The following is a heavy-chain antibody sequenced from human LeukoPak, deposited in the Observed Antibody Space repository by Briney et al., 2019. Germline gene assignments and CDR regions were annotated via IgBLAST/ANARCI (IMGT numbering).Heavy chain of an antibody. CDR3: ARDLVTVTKGFDI. D-gene: IGHD4-17*01. J-gene: IGHJ3*02. Sequence: SETLSLTCTDSGDSFRSHYWTWIRQPPGKGLEWIGYISYIGSTNYSPSLKSRVTISIDTSKNQFSLKLTSVTAADTAVYYCARDLVTVTKGFDIWGQGTMVSVSP. V-gene: IGHV4-59*11. CDR1: GDSFRSHY. CDR2: ISYIGST.